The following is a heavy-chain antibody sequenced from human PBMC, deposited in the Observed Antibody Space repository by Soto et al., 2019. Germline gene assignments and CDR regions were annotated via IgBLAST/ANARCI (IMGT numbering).Heavy chain of an antibody. Sequence: EVQLVESGGGLVQPGGSLRLSCAASGFTVSSNYMSWVRQAPGKGLEWVSVIYSGSSTYYADSVKGRFTVSRDNSKNTLYLQMTSLRAEETAVYYCARGPYGSGSYSLDYWGQGTLVTVSS. J-gene: IGHJ4*02. D-gene: IGHD3-10*01. CDR1: GFTVSSNY. V-gene: IGHV3-66*01. CDR3: ARGPYGSGSYSLDY. CDR2: IYSGSST.